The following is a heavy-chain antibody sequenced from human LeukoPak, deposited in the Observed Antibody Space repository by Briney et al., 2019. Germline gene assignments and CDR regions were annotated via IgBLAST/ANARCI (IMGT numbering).Heavy chain of an antibody. D-gene: IGHD3-16*02. V-gene: IGHV3-48*03. CDR2: ISSSGSTI. Sequence: GGSLRLSCAASGSTFSSYEMNWVRQAPGKGLEWVSYISSSGSTIYYADSVKGRFTISRDNAKNSLYLQMNSLRAEDTAVYYCARERALGDYVDYWGQGTLVTVSS. CDR3: ARERALGDYVDY. CDR1: GSTFSSYE. J-gene: IGHJ4*02.